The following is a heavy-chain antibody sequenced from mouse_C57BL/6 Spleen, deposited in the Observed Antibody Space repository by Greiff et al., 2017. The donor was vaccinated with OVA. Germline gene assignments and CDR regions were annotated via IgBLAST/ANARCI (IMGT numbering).Heavy chain of an antibody. CDR2: FYPGSGSI. V-gene: IGHV1-62-2*01. D-gene: IGHD2-4*01. J-gene: IGHJ3*01. Sequence: VKLMESGAELVKPGASVKLSCKASGYTFTEYTIHWVKQRSGQGLEWIGWFYPGSGSIKYNEKFKDKATLTADKSSSTVYMELSRLTSEDSAVYFCARHEDRDYDYGAWFAYWGQGTLVTVSA. CDR3: ARHEDRDYDYGAWFAY. CDR1: GYTFTEYT.